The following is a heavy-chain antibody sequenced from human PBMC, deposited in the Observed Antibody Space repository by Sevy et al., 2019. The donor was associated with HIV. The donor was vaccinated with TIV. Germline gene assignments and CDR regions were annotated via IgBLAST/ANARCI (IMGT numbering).Heavy chain of an antibody. CDR2: IYYNGHV. CDR1: GGSITSLY. V-gene: IGHV4-59*08. D-gene: IGHD1-26*01. CDR3: AGENAWGRGYS. J-gene: IGHJ4*02. Sequence: SETLSLTCTVSGGSITSLYWNWIRQPPGKGLEWIANIYYNGHVNYNPSLKSRVTLSLDTSKNQFSLRLSSVTAADTAMYYCAGENAWGRGYSWGQGTLLTVSS.